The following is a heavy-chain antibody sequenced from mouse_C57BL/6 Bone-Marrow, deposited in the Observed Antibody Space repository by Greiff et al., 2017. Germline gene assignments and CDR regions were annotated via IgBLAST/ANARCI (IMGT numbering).Heavy chain of an antibody. CDR3: ARRRGYWFAY. D-gene: IGHD2-2*01. V-gene: IGHV5-9*01. CDR2: ISGGGGNT. Sequence: EVQGVESGGGLVKPGGSLKLSCAASGFTFSSYTMSWVRQTPEKRLEWVATISGGGGNTYYPDSVKGRFTISRDNAKNTLYLQMSSLRSEDTALYYCARRRGYWFAYWGQGTLVTVSA. J-gene: IGHJ3*01. CDR1: GFTFSSYT.